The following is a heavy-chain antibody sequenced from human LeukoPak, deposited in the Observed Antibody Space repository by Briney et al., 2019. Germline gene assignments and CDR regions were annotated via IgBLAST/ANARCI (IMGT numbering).Heavy chain of an antibody. CDR3: ARLGAYSGSYQTYNWFDP. Sequence: SVKVSCKASGGTFSSYAISWVRQAPGQGLEWMGRIIPIFGIANYAQKFQGRVTITADKSTSTAYMELISLRSEDTAVYYCARLGAYSGSYQTYNWFDPWGQGTLVTVSS. CDR1: GGTFSSYA. J-gene: IGHJ5*02. V-gene: IGHV1-69*04. D-gene: IGHD1-26*01. CDR2: IIPIFGIA.